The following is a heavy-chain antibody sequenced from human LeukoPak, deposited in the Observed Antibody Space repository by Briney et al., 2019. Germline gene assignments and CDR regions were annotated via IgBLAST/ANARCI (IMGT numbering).Heavy chain of an antibody. CDR1: GGTFSSYA. D-gene: IGHD3-10*01. CDR3: ARGPEVRGVIRTGYVMDV. Sequence: SVKVSCKASGGTFSSYAISWVRQAPGQGLEWMGGIIPIFGTANYAQKFQGRVTITTDESTSTAYMELSSLRSEDTAVYYCARGPEVRGVIRTGYVMDVWGQGTTVTVSS. V-gene: IGHV1-69*05. CDR2: IIPIFGTA. J-gene: IGHJ6*02.